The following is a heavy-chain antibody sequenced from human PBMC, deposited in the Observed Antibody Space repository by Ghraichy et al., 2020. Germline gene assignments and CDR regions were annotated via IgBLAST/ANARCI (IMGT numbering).Heavy chain of an antibody. D-gene: IGHD2-21*02. J-gene: IGHJ3*02. CDR2: LSYSGST. CDR3: ARSLCDGDCYYDAFDI. V-gene: IGHV4-59*01. CDR1: GGSISPYY. Sequence: SETLSLTCTVSGGSISPYYWHWIRQIPGKGLEWIGFLSYSGSTSYSPSLVGRVTISGDTSKNHLSLKMTSVTGADTAVYFCARSLCDGDCYYDAFDIWGRGTMVTVSS.